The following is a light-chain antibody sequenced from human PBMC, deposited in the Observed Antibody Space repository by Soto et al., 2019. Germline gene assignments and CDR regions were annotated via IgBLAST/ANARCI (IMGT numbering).Light chain of an antibody. CDR1: QSVLYSSDNKNY. CDR2: WAS. J-gene: IGKJ4*01. V-gene: IGKV4-1*01. CDR3: QQYYSTPLP. Sequence: DIVMTQSPDSLAVSLGERATINCKSSQSVLYSSDNKNYLGWYQQKTGQPPKLLIYWASTRASGVPDRFSGSGSGTDFTLTISSLQAEDVAVYYCQQYYSTPLPFGGRSKV.